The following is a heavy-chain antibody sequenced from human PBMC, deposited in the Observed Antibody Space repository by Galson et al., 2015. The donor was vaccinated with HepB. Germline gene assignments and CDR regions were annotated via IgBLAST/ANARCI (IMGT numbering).Heavy chain of an antibody. V-gene: IGHV3-30-3*01. CDR1: GFDFGSYA. D-gene: IGHD3-22*01. J-gene: IGHJ4*02. Sequence: ASGFDFGSYAIHWVRQAPGKGLEWVTLISYDGRTKYYADSVKGRFTISRDNSKNTLYLQMNSLRTEDTAVYFCARGTYDSSGYYSVDYWGQGTLVTASS. CDR2: ISYDGRTK. CDR3: ARGTYDSSGYYSVDY.